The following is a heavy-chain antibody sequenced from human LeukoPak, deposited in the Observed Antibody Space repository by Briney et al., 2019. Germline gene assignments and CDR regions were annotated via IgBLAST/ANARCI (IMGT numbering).Heavy chain of an antibody. V-gene: IGHV3-33*01. Sequence: GGSLRLSCAASGFTFSDYGMQWVRQAPGKGLKWVAVIWYDGSNKNYADSVKGRFTISRDNSKNTLYLQMNSLRAEDTAVYYCARDVGVTRWFDYWGQGTMVTVSS. CDR2: IWYDGSNK. J-gene: IGHJ4*02. CDR3: ARDVGVTRWFDY. D-gene: IGHD2-21*02. CDR1: GFTFSDYG.